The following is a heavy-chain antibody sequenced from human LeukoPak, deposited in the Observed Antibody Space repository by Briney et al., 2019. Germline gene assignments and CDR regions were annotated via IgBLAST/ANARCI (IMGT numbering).Heavy chain of an antibody. D-gene: IGHD3-10*01. CDR3: AKGAYYYGSGSYSRDYYMDV. V-gene: IGHV3-23*01. CDR2: ISGSGGST. Sequence: GGSLRLSCAASGFTFSSYWMSWVRQAPGKGLEWVSAISGSGGSTYYADSVKGRFTISRDNSKNTLYLQMNSLRAEDTAVYYCAKGAYYYGSGSYSRDYYMDVWGKGTTVTVSS. CDR1: GFTFSSYW. J-gene: IGHJ6*03.